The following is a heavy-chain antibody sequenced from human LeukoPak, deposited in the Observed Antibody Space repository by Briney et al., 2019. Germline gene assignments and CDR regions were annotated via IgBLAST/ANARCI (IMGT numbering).Heavy chain of an antibody. V-gene: IGHV3-11*01. CDR1: GFTFSDYY. Sequence: GGSLRLSCAASGFTFSDYYMSWIRRAPGKGLERVSYIRSNASTIYYADSVKGRFTTPRDNAENSLYLQMNSLRGEDTGVYDCARVFYGLDVWGQGTTVTVSS. CDR3: ARVFYGLDV. J-gene: IGHJ6*01. CDR2: IRSNASTI.